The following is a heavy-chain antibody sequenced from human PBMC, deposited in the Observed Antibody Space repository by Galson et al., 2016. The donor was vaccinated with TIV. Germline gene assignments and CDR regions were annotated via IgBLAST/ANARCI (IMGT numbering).Heavy chain of an antibody. D-gene: IGHD2-2*01. CDR1: GDTFSSLS. CDR2: IIPTLSLA. Sequence: SVKVSCKASGDTFSSLSIIWVRQAPGQGLEWMGRIIPTLSLADYAQKFQGRVTITADRSTSTVYMELSSLRSDDAAVYYCARVFLEGLYGHSTGVFDYWGQGTLVAVSS. CDR3: ARVFLEGLYGHSTGVFDY. V-gene: IGHV1-69*04. J-gene: IGHJ4*02.